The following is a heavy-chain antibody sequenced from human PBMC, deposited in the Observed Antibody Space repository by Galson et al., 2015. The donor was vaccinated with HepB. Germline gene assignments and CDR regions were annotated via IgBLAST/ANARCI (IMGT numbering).Heavy chain of an antibody. CDR1: GFTFSSYA. Sequence: SLRLSCAASGFTFSSYAMHWVRQAPGKGLEWVAVISYDGSNKYYADSVKGRFTISRDNSKNTLYLQMNSLRAEDTAVYYCARDPVGPRITMIVVLSYYFDYWGQGTLVTVSS. D-gene: IGHD3-22*01. V-gene: IGHV3-30-3*01. CDR3: ARDPVGPRITMIVVLSYYFDY. J-gene: IGHJ4*02. CDR2: ISYDGSNK.